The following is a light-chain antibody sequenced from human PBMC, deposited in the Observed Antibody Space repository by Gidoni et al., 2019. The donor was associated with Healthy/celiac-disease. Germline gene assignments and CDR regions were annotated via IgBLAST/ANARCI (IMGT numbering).Light chain of an antibody. V-gene: IGKV3-15*01. J-gene: IGKJ1*01. CDR2: GAS. Sequence: EIVITQSQATLSVSPGERATLSCRASQSVSSNLSWYQQKPGQAPSLLIYGASTRATGIPARFSGSGSGTEFTLTIISLQSEDFSVYYCQQYNNWPPCTFGQGTKVEIK. CDR3: QQYNNWPPCT. CDR1: QSVSSN.